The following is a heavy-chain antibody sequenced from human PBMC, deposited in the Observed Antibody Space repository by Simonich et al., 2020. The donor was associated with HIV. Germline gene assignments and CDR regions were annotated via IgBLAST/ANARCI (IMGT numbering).Heavy chain of an antibody. V-gene: IGHV4-34*01. CDR2: INHSGIT. Sequence: QVQLQQWGAGLLKPSETLSLTCAVYGGSFSGYYWSWIRQPPGRGREWIGEINHSGITNYNSSLNSRATISVDKSKNQFSLKLSSVTAADTAIYYCARRDRELILYFDYWGQGNLVTVSS. J-gene: IGHJ4*02. D-gene: IGHD3-3*01. CDR3: ARRDRELILYFDY. CDR1: GGSFSGYY.